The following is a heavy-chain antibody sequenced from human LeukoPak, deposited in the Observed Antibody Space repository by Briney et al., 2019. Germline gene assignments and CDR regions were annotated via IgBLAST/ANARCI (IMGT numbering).Heavy chain of an antibody. CDR3: AKRTAPFDD. V-gene: IGHV3-23*01. CDR2: ISGSGGST. J-gene: IGHJ4*02. D-gene: IGHD2-21*02. Sequence: SCKASGGTFSSYAMSWVRQAPGKGLEWVSGISGSGGSTYHADSVKGRFTISRDNSKNTLYLQMNSLRAEDTAVYYCAKRTAPFDDWGQGTRVTVSS. CDR1: GGTFSSYA.